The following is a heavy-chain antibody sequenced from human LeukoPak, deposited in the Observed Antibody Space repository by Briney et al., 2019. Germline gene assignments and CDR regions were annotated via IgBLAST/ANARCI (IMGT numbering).Heavy chain of an antibody. CDR3: AREVVGSGSYYKDY. J-gene: IGHJ4*02. V-gene: IGHV1-18*03. CDR2: ISTYNDNT. Sequence: ASVKVSCKASGYTFTKYGISWVRQAPGQGLEWMGWISTYNDNTNYAQKFQGRVTMTTDTSTSTVYMELRSLRSDDMAVYYCAREVVGSGSYYKDYWGQGTLVTVSS. CDR1: GYTFTKYG. D-gene: IGHD3-10*01.